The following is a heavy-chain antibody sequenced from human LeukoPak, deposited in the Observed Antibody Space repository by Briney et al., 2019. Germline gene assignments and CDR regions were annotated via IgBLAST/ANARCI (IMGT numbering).Heavy chain of an antibody. CDR1: GFAVSSNH. CDR2: ISNSGTT. J-gene: IGHJ5*02. CDR3: ARGLFYYGSGSFDP. D-gene: IGHD3-10*01. V-gene: IGHV3-66*01. Sequence: GGSLRLSCAASGFAVSSNHVTWVRQAPGKGLEWVSVISNSGTTFYPDSVKGRLTISRDNSKNTVYLQMNSLRAEDTAVYYCARGLFYYGSGSFDPWGQGTLVTVSS.